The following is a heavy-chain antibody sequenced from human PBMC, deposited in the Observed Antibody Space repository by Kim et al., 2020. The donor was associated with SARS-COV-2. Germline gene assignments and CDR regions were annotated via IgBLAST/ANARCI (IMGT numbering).Heavy chain of an antibody. J-gene: IGHJ3*02. D-gene: IGHD5-18*01. CDR3: ARESRKGGYSYGNHDAFDI. Sequence: ASVKVSCKASGYTFTSYGISWVRQAPGQGLEWMGWISAYNGNTNYAQKLQGRVTMTTDTSTSTAYMELRSLRSGDTAVYYCARESRKGGYSYGNHDAFDIWGQGTMVTVSS. CDR1: GYTFTSYG. V-gene: IGHV1-18*01. CDR2: ISAYNGNT.